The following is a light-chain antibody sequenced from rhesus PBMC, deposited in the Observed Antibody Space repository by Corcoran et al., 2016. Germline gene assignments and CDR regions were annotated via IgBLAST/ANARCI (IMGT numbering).Light chain of an antibody. CDR3: QHGYGLFT. CDR2: GAS. V-gene: IGKV1S17*01. Sequence: DIQMTQSPSSLSASVGDRVTITCQASQDISNNLAWYQQKLGKVPKLLFYGASTLQSGVPSRLRGSGSGTDFTLTISSLQPEDFATYDCQHGYGLFTFGPGTKLDVK. J-gene: IGKJ3*01. CDR1: QDISNN.